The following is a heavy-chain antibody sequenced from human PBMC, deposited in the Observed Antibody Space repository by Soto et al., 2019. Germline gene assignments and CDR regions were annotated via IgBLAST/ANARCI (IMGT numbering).Heavy chain of an antibody. Sequence: EVQLVESGGGLVKPGGSLRLSCAASGFTFSNAWMNWVRQAPGKGLEWVGRIKSKTDGGTTDYAAPVKGRFTIARDETKNTLYLQMNSLKTEDRAVYYCTMSPYYYDSSGSDYWGQGTLVTVSS. CDR3: TMSPYYYDSSGSDY. CDR2: IKSKTDGGTT. V-gene: IGHV3-15*07. D-gene: IGHD3-22*01. J-gene: IGHJ4*02. CDR1: GFTFSNAW.